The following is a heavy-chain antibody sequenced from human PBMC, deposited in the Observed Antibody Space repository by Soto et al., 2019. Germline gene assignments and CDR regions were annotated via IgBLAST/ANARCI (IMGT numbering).Heavy chain of an antibody. CDR3: ARDLGAAAGTYYYYGMDV. Sequence: QVQLVQSGAEVKKPGASVKVSCKASGYTFTGYYMHWVRQAPGQGLEWMGWINPNSGGTNYAQKCQGWVTMTRDTYISTAYMELSRLRSDDTAVYYCARDLGAAAGTYYYYGMDVWGQGTTVTVSS. D-gene: IGHD6-13*01. CDR2: INPNSGGT. CDR1: GYTFTGYY. J-gene: IGHJ6*02. V-gene: IGHV1-2*04.